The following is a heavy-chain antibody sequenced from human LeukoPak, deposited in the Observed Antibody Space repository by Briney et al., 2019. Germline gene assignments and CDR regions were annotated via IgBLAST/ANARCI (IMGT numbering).Heavy chain of an antibody. D-gene: IGHD3/OR15-3a*01. CDR1: GGSISSYY. Sequence: SETLSLTCTVSGGSISSYYWSWIRQPPGKGLEWIGYIYYSGSTTYNPSLKSRVTISVDTSKNHFSLKLSSVTAADTAVYCCARLTWTDADDYWGQGTLVSVSS. V-gene: IGHV4-59*08. CDR3: ARLTWTDADDY. CDR2: IYYSGST. J-gene: IGHJ4*02.